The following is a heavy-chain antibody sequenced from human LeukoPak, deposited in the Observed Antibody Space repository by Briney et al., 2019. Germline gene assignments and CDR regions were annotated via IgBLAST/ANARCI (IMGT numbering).Heavy chain of an antibody. CDR2: INPNSGGT. D-gene: IGHD2-2*01. J-gene: IGHJ6*02. Sequence: GASVRLSCEASGYTFTVYYVHCVRQSPGQGREWMGWINPNSGGTNYAQKFQGRVTMTRDTSISTAYMEMSRLRSDDTAVYYCASGCSSTSCYPGGIYYYGMDVWGQGTTVTVSS. CDR1: GYTFTVYY. V-gene: IGHV1-2*02. CDR3: ASGCSSTSCYPGGIYYYGMDV.